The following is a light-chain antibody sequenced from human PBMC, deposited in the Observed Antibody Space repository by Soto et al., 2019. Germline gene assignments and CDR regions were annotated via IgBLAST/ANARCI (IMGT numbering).Light chain of an antibody. CDR2: GNT. V-gene: IGLV1-40*01. CDR1: SSNIGAGYD. CDR3: QSYDSSHYV. J-gene: IGLJ1*01. Sequence: QSVLTQPPSVSAAPGQRVTISCSGSSSNIGAGYDVQWYQQLPGTAPKLLIFGNTNRPSGVPDRFSGSKSGTSASLAVAGLQAEDEADYYCQSYDSSHYVFGTGTKVTVL.